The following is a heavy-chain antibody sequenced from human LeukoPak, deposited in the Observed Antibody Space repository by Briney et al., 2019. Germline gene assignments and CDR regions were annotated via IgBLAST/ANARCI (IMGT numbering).Heavy chain of an antibody. J-gene: IGHJ4*02. Sequence: SEILSLTCTVSGDSFRSCYWSWIRQPPGKGLEWIGDIYYSGSTNYNPSLKSRVTMSIDTSRNQFSLKLNSLTTADTAVYYCARSLYLSSPDHWGQGALVTVSS. CDR2: IYYSGST. CDR1: GDSFRSCY. CDR3: ARSLYLSSPDH. V-gene: IGHV4-59*01. D-gene: IGHD6-6*01.